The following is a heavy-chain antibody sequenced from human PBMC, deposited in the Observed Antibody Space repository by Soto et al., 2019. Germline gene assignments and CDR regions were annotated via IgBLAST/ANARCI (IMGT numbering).Heavy chain of an antibody. CDR2: IYHSGTT. D-gene: IGHD6-13*01. V-gene: IGHV4-4*02. J-gene: IGHJ5*02. Sequence: QVQLQESGPGLMKPSGTLSLTCDVSGGSITSTNWWSWVRQPPGKGLEWIGEIYHSGTTNYNPSHMSRDSNPVDKSKNQYSLGLISVTAADTAVYYSARDRGIGAAGSWGQGILVTVSS. CDR3: ARDRGIGAAGS. CDR1: GGSITSTNW.